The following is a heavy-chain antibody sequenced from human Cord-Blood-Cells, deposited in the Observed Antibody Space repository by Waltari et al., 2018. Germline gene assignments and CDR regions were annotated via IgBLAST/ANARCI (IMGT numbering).Heavy chain of an antibody. CDR3: ARDQVEPSWNDKKADAFDI. J-gene: IGHJ3*02. Sequence: QVQLVQSGAEVKKPGSSVKVSCKASGGTFSSYAISWVRQAPGPGPEWMGGIIPIFGTANYAQKFQGRVTITADKSTSTAYMELSSLRSEDTAVYYCARDQVEPSWNDKKADAFDIWGQGTMVTVSS. CDR1: GGTFSSYA. V-gene: IGHV1-69*06. D-gene: IGHD1-1*01. CDR2: IIPIFGTA.